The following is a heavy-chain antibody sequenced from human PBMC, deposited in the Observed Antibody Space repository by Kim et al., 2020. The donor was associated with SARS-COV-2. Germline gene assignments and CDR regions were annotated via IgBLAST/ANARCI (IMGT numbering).Heavy chain of an antibody. Sequence: ASVKVSCRASGYTFTTYGISGGRQAPGQGLEWLGWISANSGDPNVAQRVQDRVTLTTETSTNTAFWEVRGRRTDATAVHSCARILPYCGPTPGPYNFDFW. CDR1: GYTFTTYG. CDR2: ISANSGDP. D-gene: IGHD2-21*01. J-gene: IGHJ4*01. CDR3: ARILPYCGPTPGPYNFDF. V-gene: IGHV1-18*01.